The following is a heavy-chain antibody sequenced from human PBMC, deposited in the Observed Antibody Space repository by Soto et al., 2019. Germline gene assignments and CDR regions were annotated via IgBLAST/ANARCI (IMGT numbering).Heavy chain of an antibody. Sequence: QVQLVESGGGVVQPGRSLRLSCGASGFNFSDYGMHWVRQTPGKGLEWVAVISYDGSNKEYADSVKGRFTISRDNSKNTLHLQMNNLRAADTAVYYCAKDGSHANGDYDYYGIDVWGQGPTVTVSS. CDR2: ISYDGSNK. D-gene: IGHD4-17*01. CDR3: AKDGSHANGDYDYYGIDV. CDR1: GFNFSDYG. J-gene: IGHJ6*02. V-gene: IGHV3-30*18.